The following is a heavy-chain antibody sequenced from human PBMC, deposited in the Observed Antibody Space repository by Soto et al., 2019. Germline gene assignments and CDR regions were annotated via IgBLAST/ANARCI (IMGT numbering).Heavy chain of an antibody. V-gene: IGHV4-31*03. CDR2: IYYSGST. D-gene: IGHD6-13*01. CDR1: GGSISSGGYY. J-gene: IGHJ6*02. Sequence: QVQLQESGPGLVKPSQTLSLTCTVSGGSISSGGYYWSWIRQHPGKGLEWIGYIYYSGSTYYNPSLKSRVTISVDTSKNQFSLKLSSVTAADTAVYYCARRGIAAAGIDQYYYYYGMDVWGQGTTVTVSS. CDR3: ARRGIAAAGIDQYYYYYGMDV.